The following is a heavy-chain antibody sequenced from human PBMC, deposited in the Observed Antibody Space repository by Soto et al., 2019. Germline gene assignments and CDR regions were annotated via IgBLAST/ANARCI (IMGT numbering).Heavy chain of an antibody. CDR3: ARGSKDSYPGSRIFDF. V-gene: IGHV3-23*01. D-gene: IGHD2-15*01. J-gene: IGHJ4*02. CDR1: VITCGSHA. CDR2: TPETGGET. Sequence: GGSLRRSGLAPVITCGSHAMSGVGRAPGEGLEGVSTTPETGGETKHAGSVRGRLTISRDNSKNTLYLQMSSLRAEDSAVYYCARGSKDSYPGSRIFDFWGRGTLVTVSS.